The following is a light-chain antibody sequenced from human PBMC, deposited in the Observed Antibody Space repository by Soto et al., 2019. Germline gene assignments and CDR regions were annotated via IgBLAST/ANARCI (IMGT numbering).Light chain of an antibody. Sequence: EIVLTQSPATLSLSPGERATLSCRASQSVSIKLAWYQQKPGQAPGLLIYDTSTRATGIPARFSGSGSGTEFTLTISSLQSEDFAVYYCQQYNNWPPITFGQGTRLEIK. V-gene: IGKV3-15*01. CDR3: QQYNNWPPIT. CDR1: QSVSIK. J-gene: IGKJ5*01. CDR2: DTS.